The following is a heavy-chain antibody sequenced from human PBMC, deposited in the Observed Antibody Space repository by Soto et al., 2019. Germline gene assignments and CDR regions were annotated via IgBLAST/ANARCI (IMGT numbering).Heavy chain of an antibody. J-gene: IGHJ3*02. CDR1: GFTVSSNY. CDR3: ARTRITIFGVVITTPDDAFDI. Sequence: PGGSLRLSCAASGFTVSSNYMSWVRQAPGKGLEWVSVIYSGGSTYYADSVKGRFTISRDNSKNTLYLQMNSLRAEDTAVYYCARTRITIFGVVITTPDDAFDIWGQGTMVTVSS. V-gene: IGHV3-53*01. D-gene: IGHD3-3*01. CDR2: IYSGGST.